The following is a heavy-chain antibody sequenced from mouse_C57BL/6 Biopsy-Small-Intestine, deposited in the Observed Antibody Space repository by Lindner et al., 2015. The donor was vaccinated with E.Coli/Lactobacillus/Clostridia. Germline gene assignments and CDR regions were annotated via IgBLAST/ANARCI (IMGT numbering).Heavy chain of an antibody. CDR1: GYTFTSYA. V-gene: IGHV1-81*01. J-gene: IGHJ2*01. CDR2: IYPRSGNT. CDR3: TRSTGTE. Sequence: SEAVLARPGSSVKLSCKASGYTFTSYAISWVKQRSGQGLEWIGEIYPRSGNTNNNENFKGKATLTADKSSSTAYMQLTSLTSEDSAVYFCTRSTGTEWGQGTTLTVSS. D-gene: IGHD4-1*02.